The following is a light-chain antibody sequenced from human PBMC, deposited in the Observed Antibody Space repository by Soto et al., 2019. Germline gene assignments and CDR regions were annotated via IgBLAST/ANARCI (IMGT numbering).Light chain of an antibody. J-gene: IGKJ1*01. CDR3: QQYHNWPPWT. V-gene: IGKV3-15*01. Sequence: EIVMTQSPATLSVSLGERATLSCRASQSVSRNLAWYQQKPGQAPRLLIYGASTRATGIPARFSGSGSGTEFTLPIGSLQSEDFAVYYCQQYHNWPPWTFGQGTKVDIK. CDR2: GAS. CDR1: QSVSRN.